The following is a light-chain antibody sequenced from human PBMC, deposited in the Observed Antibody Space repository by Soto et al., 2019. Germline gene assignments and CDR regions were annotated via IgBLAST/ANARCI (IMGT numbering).Light chain of an antibody. Sequence: QPVLTQPHSASGTPGQRVTISCSGSSCNIGTSSVHWFQQLPGTAPKLLISTTNQRPSGVPERFSGSKSGTSASLAISGLQSEDEADYYCAAWDDSLNGHVFGTGTKLTVL. J-gene: IGLJ1*01. CDR3: AAWDDSLNGHV. CDR2: TTN. V-gene: IGLV1-44*01. CDR1: SCNIGTSS.